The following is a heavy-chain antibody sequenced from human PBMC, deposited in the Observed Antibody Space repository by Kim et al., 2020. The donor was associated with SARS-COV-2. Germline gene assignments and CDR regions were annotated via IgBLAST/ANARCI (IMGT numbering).Heavy chain of an antibody. CDR3: ALHLGYFQH. CDR1: GGSFSGYY. D-gene: IGHD7-27*01. Sequence: SETLSLTCAVYGGSFSGYYWSWIRQPPGKGLEWIGEINHSGSTNYNPSLKSRVTISVDTSKNQFSLKLSSVTAADTAVYYCALHLGYFQHWGQGTLVTVSS. CDR2: INHSGST. J-gene: IGHJ1*01. V-gene: IGHV4-34*01.